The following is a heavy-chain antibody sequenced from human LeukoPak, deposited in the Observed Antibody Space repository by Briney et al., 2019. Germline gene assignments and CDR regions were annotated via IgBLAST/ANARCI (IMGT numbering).Heavy chain of an antibody. D-gene: IGHD5-18*01. J-gene: IGHJ4*02. CDR1: GFTFSDYY. CDR3: AKSHDVDTVLSEIDH. Sequence: GGSLRLSCAASGFTFSDYYMSWIRQAPGKGLEWVSYISSSGSTIYYADSVKGRFTISRDNSKNTLYLQMNSLRAEDTAVYYCAKSHDVDTVLSEIDHWGQGTLVTVSS. CDR2: ISSSGSTI. V-gene: IGHV3-11*04.